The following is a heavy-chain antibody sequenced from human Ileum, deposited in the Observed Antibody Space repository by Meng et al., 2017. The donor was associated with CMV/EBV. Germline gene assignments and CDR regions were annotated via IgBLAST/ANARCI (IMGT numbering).Heavy chain of an antibody. D-gene: IGHD3-9*01. CDR3: VGLLTGYYSHW. CDR2: VSGTGETT. CDR1: GFTFSDCG. V-gene: IGHV3-23*01. Sequence: EGRCLGAGGASVQPGGSLGLSCAASGFTFSDCGMSWVRQAPGKGLEWISAVSGTGETTYYADSVKGRFAISRDNSKNTLYLQMNSLRADDTALYDCVGLLTGYYSHWWGQGTLVTVSS. J-gene: IGHJ4*02.